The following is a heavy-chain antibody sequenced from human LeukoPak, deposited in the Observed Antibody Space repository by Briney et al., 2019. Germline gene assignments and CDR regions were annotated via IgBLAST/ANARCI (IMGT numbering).Heavy chain of an antibody. CDR3: ARDLEQRGDGWFDP. V-gene: IGHV4-59*01. Sequence: PSETLSLTCTVSGGSISSYYWSWIRQPPGKGLEWIGYIYYSGSTNYNPSLKSRFTISVDTSKNQFSLKLSSVTAADTAVYYCARDLEQRGDGWFDPWGQGTLVTVSS. CDR1: GGSISSYY. D-gene: IGHD6-25*01. J-gene: IGHJ5*02. CDR2: IYYSGST.